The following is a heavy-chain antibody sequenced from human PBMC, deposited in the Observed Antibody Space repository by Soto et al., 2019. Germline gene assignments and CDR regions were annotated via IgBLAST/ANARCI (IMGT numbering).Heavy chain of an antibody. CDR1: GFTFSSYE. D-gene: IGHD5-18*01. J-gene: IGHJ5*02. CDR2: ISYDGSNK. Sequence: QVQLVESGGGVVQPGRSLRLSCAASGFTFSSYEMHWVRQAPGKGLEWVAVISYDGSNKDYADSVKGRFTISRDNSKNTLYLQMNSLRAGDTAVYYCAREGAGDTAMVGGWVDPWGQGTLVTVSS. CDR3: AREGAGDTAMVGGWVDP. V-gene: IGHV3-30-3*01.